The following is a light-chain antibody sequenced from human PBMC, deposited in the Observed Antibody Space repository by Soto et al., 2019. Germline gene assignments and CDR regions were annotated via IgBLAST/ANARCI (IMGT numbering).Light chain of an antibody. V-gene: IGKV1-12*01. Sequence: DVQMTQSPSSVSASVGDRVTITCPASQDISKWLVWYQQKPGKAHKLLIYTASTLQTGAPSRFRGNGYEHAFTLTINSLQPEDFATYYCQQGNTFPLTFGGGTRVEIK. J-gene: IGKJ4*01. CDR3: QQGNTFPLT. CDR1: QDISKW. CDR2: TAS.